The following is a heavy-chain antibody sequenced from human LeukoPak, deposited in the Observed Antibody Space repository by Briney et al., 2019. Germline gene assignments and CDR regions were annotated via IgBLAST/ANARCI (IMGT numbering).Heavy chain of an antibody. Sequence: PSETLSLTXAVYGGSFSGYYWSWIRPPPGKGLEWIGEINHSGSTNYNPSLKSRVTISVDTSKNQFSLKLSSVTAADTAVYYCARDFSYDYVWGSYRWVRYFDYWGQGTLVTVSS. D-gene: IGHD3-16*02. V-gene: IGHV4-34*01. J-gene: IGHJ4*02. CDR1: GGSFSGYY. CDR3: ARDFSYDYVWGSYRWVRYFDY. CDR2: INHSGST.